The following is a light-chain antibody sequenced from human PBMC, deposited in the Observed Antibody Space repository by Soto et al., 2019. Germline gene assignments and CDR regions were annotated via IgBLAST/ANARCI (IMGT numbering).Light chain of an antibody. J-gene: IGKJ2*01. CDR2: GAS. CDR3: QQYNNWPRT. CDR1: QSISSD. V-gene: IGKV3-15*01. Sequence: ETVLTQSPATLSVSPGERATLSCRASQSISSDLAWYQQKPGQAPRLLIYGASTTATAIPGRFSGSGSGREFPLSISSLQSEDLAGYYCQQYNNWPRTFGERTKQEIK.